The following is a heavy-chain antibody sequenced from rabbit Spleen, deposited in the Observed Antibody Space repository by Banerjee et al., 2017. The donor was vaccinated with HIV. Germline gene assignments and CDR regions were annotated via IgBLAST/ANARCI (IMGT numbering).Heavy chain of an antibody. V-gene: IGHV1S45*01. CDR1: GFTISSYYY. J-gene: IGHJ5*01. CDR3: ARVVVAGVDWLDL. D-gene: IGHD4-1*01. CDR2: INTGGRA. Sequence: QEQLVESGGGLVQPEGSLTLTCTASGFTISSYYYMTWVRQAPGEGLEYIGFINTGGRAYYASWVNGRFTISKTSSTTVTLQMTSLTAADTATYFCARVVVAGVDWLDLWGQGTLVTVS.